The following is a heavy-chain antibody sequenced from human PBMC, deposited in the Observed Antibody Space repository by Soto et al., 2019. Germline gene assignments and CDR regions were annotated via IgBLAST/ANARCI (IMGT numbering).Heavy chain of an antibody. D-gene: IGHD3-3*01. Sequence: SETLSLTCTVSAGSISSYYWSWIRQPPGKGLEWIGYIYYSGSTNYNPSLQSRVTISVVTSKNQFSLKLSSVTAADTAVYYCARHAYVFWSLLKPQDYCYYYYMDVWGKGTTVTVSS. CDR2: IYYSGST. J-gene: IGHJ6*03. CDR3: ARHAYVFWSLLKPQDYCYYYYMDV. CDR1: AGSISSYY. V-gene: IGHV4-59*08.